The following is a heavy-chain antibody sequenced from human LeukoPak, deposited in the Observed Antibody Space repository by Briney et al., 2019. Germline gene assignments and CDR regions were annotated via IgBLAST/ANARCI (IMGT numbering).Heavy chain of an antibody. Sequence: GGSLRLSCAASGFTFSSYWMSWVRQAPGKGLEWVANIKHDGSEEAYVDSVKGRFSISRDNAKNSLFLQMNTLRAEDTAVYYCARDPYSSTWSYGMDVWGQGTTVTVSS. D-gene: IGHD6-6*01. CDR1: GFTFSSYW. V-gene: IGHV3-7*05. J-gene: IGHJ6*02. CDR3: ARDPYSSTWSYGMDV. CDR2: IKHDGSEE.